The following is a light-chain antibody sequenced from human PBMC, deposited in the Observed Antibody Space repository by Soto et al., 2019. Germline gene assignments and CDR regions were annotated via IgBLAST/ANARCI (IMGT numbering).Light chain of an antibody. CDR2: AAS. V-gene: IGKV1-9*01. Sequence: DIQLTQSPSFLSASVGDRVTITCRASQGISSYLAWYQQKPGKAPKLLIYAASTLQSGVPSRFSGSGSGTEFTITISSLQHEDFATYYCQQLNSYPRTFGQGTKLEIK. CDR3: QQLNSYPRT. CDR1: QGISSY. J-gene: IGKJ2*01.